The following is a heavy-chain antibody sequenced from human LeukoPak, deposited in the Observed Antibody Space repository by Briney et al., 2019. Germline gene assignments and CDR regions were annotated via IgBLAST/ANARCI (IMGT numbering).Heavy chain of an antibody. V-gene: IGHV4-34*01. CDR3: ARHLPAYSSRRYYFDY. D-gene: IGHD6-13*01. J-gene: IGHJ4*02. Sequence: PSETLSLTCAVYGRSFSGYYWSWIRQPPGKGLEWIGEINHSGSTNYNPSLKSRVTISVDTSKNQFSLKLSSVTAADTAVYYCARHLPAYSSRRYYFDYWGQGTLVTVSS. CDR1: GRSFSGYY. CDR2: INHSGST.